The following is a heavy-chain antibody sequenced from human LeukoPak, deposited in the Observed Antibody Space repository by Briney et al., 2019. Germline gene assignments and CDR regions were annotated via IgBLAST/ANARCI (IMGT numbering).Heavy chain of an antibody. Sequence: GGSLRLSCAASGFTFDDYTMHWVRQAPGKGLEWVSLISWDGGSTYYADSVKGRFTISRDNSKNTLYLQMNSLRAEDTAVYYCAKAHYYDSSGELDAFDIWGQGTMVTVSS. CDR1: GFTFDDYT. J-gene: IGHJ3*02. D-gene: IGHD3-22*01. CDR3: AKAHYYDSSGELDAFDI. CDR2: ISWDGGST. V-gene: IGHV3-43*01.